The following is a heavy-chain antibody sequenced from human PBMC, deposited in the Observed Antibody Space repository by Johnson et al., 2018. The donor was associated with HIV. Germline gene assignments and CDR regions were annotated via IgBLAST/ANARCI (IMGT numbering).Heavy chain of an antibody. D-gene: IGHD1-26*01. CDR2: ISWNSGSI. V-gene: IGHV3-20*04. J-gene: IGHJ3*02. CDR1: GFTFDDYG. Sequence: VQLVESGGGVVRPGGSLRLSCAASGFTFDDYGMSWVRQAPGKGLEWVSGISWNSGSIGYADSVKGRFTISRDNAKNSLYLQMNSLRAEDTALYYCAKVDSGSYFDAFYIWYQGTMVTVSS. CDR3: AKVDSGSYFDAFYI.